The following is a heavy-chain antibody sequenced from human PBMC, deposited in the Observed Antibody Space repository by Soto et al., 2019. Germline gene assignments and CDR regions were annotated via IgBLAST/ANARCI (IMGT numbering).Heavy chain of an antibody. Sequence: ASVKVSCKASGYTFTSYYMHWVRQAPGQGLEWMGIINPSGGSTSYAQKFQGRVTMTRDTSTSTVYMELSSLRSEDTAVYYCARDQSPRGYSGYDSVTYYYYYYGMDVWGQGTTVTVSS. V-gene: IGHV1-46*01. CDR3: ARDQSPRGYSGYDSVTYYYYYYGMDV. CDR1: GYTFTSYY. J-gene: IGHJ6*02. D-gene: IGHD5-12*01. CDR2: INPSGGST.